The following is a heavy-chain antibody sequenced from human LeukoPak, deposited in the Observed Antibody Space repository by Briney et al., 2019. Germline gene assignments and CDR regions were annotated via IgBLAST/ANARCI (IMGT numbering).Heavy chain of an antibody. J-gene: IGHJ5*02. CDR2: INHSGRT. CDR3: ATGRGWITIFAVGPPTIGFDP. CDR1: GGSFSGYY. V-gene: IGHV4-34*01. D-gene: IGHD3-3*01. Sequence: PSETLSLTCAVCGGSFSGYYWSGIRQPPGKGRDGMGEINHSGRTNYNPSLKSRVTRSVDTSKNQFSMTLSSVTAADTAVYSCATGRGWITIFAVGPPTIGFDPWGQGTLVTVSS.